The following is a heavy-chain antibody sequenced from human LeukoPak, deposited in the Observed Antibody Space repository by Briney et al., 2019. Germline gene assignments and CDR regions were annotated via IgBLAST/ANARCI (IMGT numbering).Heavy chain of an antibody. CDR2: IYYSGST. J-gene: IGHJ6*03. CDR3: ARDYYDSSGYYLKDYYYYMDV. D-gene: IGHD3-22*01. Sequence: SETLSLTCTVSGGSISSYYWSWIRQPPGKGLEWIGYIYYSGSTNYNPSLKSRVTISVDTSKNQFSLKLSSVTAADTAVYYCARDYYDSSGYYLKDYYYYMDVWGKGTTVTVSS. CDR1: GGSISSYY. V-gene: IGHV4-59*01.